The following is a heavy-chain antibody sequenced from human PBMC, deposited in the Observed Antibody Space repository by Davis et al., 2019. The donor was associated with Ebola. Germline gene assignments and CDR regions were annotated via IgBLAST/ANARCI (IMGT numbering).Heavy chain of an antibody. CDR3: ATSYSSSLDAFDI. Sequence: MPSETLSLTCAVCGGSFSGYYWSWIRQPPGKGLEWIGEINHSGSTNYNPSLKSRVTISVDTSKNQFSLKLSSVTAADTAVYYCATSYSSSLDAFDIWGQGTMVTVSS. CDR2: INHSGST. CDR1: GGSFSGYY. V-gene: IGHV4-34*01. J-gene: IGHJ3*02. D-gene: IGHD6-13*01.